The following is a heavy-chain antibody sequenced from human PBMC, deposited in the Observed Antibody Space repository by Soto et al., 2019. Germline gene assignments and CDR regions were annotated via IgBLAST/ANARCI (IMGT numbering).Heavy chain of an antibody. CDR1: GYNFFSFG. J-gene: IGHJ4*02. V-gene: IGHV1-18*01. D-gene: IGHD2-15*01. CDR3: ARTCRSGGSCYLEY. CDR2: VSVPSGDT. Sequence: ASVKVSCKASGYNFFSFGISWVRQAPGQGLEWVGWVSVPSGDTSSAQNFQGRVTVTTDTSTSTAYLEVGSLRSDDTAVYYCARTCRSGGSCYLEYWGEGXLVTVSS.